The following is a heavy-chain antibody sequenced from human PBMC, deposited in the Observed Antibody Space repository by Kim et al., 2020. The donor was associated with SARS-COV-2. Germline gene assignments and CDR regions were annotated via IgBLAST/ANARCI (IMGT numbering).Heavy chain of an antibody. CDR1: GGSISSSSYY. Sequence: SETLSLTCTVSGGSISSSSYYWGWIRQPPGKGLEWIGSIYYSGSTYYNPSLKSRVTISVDTSKNQFSLKLSSVTAADTAVYYCARRTGSCSSTSCYMGQSGAFYYYYYYIDVWGKGTTVTVSS. CDR2: IYYSGST. D-gene: IGHD2-2*02. V-gene: IGHV4-39*01. CDR3: ARRTGSCSSTSCYMGQSGAFYYYYYYIDV. J-gene: IGHJ6*03.